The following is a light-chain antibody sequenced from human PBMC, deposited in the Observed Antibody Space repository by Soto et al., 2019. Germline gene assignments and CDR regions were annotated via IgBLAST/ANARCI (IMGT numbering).Light chain of an antibody. CDR1: QSVSSN. CDR3: QQYNNWPRT. Sequence: EIVMTQSPATLSVSPGERATLSCSASQSVSSNLAWYQQKPGQAPRLLIYGASTRATGIPARFSGSGSGTDFTLTISSLQSEDFAVSYCQQYNNWPRTFGQGTKVDIK. J-gene: IGKJ1*01. CDR2: GAS. V-gene: IGKV3-15*01.